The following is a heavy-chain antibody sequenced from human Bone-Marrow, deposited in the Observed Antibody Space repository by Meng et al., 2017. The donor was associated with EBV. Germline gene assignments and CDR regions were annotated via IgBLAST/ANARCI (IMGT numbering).Heavy chain of an antibody. D-gene: IGHD2-2*01. Sequence: VAWHGQSRRLVKPSVTWSPLCAASGGSISSSNGWRWVRQPPGKGLEWIGEIYHSGSTNHNPSLKSRVTISVDKSKNQFSLKLSSVTAADTAVYYCARDEDCSSTSCSWIDPWGQGTLVTVSS. CDR2: IYHSGST. V-gene: IGHV4-4*02. J-gene: IGHJ5*02. CDR1: GGSISSSNG. CDR3: ARDEDCSSTSCSWIDP.